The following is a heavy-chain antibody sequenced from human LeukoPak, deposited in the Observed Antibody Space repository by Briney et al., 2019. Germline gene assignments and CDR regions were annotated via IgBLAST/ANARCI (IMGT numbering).Heavy chain of an antibody. D-gene: IGHD4-17*01. Sequence: GGSLRLSCAASGFTFRSYSMNWVRQAPGKRLEWLSSITSSGSHMYYADSVKGRFTISRGNAKSSLYLQMNSLSPEDTAVYYCASFMTTVTIPDYWGQGTLVTVSS. V-gene: IGHV3-21*01. CDR3: ASFMTTVTIPDY. CDR1: GFTFRSYS. J-gene: IGHJ4*02. CDR2: ITSSGSHM.